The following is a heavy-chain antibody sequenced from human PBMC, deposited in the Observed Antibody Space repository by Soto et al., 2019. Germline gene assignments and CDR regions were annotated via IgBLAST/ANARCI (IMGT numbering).Heavy chain of an antibody. CDR3: ARGFKTGATIEGFDY. D-gene: IGHD3-9*01. Sequence: QVQLVQSGAEVKRPGSSVKVSCKASGATFSGSAFSWVRQAPGQGLEWMGGITPTLGTTNYAQHLQGRVTITADESTATSFMELTSLTSADTAVYYCARGFKTGATIEGFDYWGQGNLVTVSS. CDR2: ITPTLGTT. CDR1: GATFSGSA. V-gene: IGHV1-69*01. J-gene: IGHJ4*02.